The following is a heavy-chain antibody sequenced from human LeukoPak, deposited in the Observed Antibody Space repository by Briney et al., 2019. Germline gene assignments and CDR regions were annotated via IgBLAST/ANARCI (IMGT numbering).Heavy chain of an antibody. CDR2: IYYSGST. V-gene: IGHV4-59*01. D-gene: IGHD6-19*01. CDR1: GGSISSYY. J-gene: IGHJ4*02. CDR3: ARDGYSSGWYD. Sequence: SETLSLTCTVSGGSISSYYWSWIRQPPGKGLEWIGYIYYSGSTNYNPSLKSRVTISVDTSKNPFSLKLSSVTAADTAVYYCARDGYSSGWYDWGQGTLVTVSS.